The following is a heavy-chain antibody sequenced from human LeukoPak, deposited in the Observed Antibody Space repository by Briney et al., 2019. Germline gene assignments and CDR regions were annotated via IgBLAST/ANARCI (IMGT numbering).Heavy chain of an antibody. CDR2: INPNSGGT. CDR3: ARGYGDYGNY. Sequence: ASVKVSCKASGYTFTGYYMHWVRQAPGQGREWMGWINPNSGGTNYAQKLQGRVTMTRDTSNSTAYMELSRLRSDDTAVYYCARGYGDYGNYWGQGTLVTVSS. D-gene: IGHD4-17*01. V-gene: IGHV1-2*02. J-gene: IGHJ4*02. CDR1: GYTFTGYY.